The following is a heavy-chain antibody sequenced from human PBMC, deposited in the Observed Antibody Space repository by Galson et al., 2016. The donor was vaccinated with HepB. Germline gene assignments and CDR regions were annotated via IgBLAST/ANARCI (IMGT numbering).Heavy chain of an antibody. CDR1: GFTFSTYG. CDR2: ISFDGSYK. V-gene: IGHV3-30*18. CDR3: AKDRWSSSDLSDWVDP. J-gene: IGHJ5*02. Sequence: SLRLSCAASGFTFSTYGMYWVRQAPGKGLEWVAIISFDGSYKDYAASAKGRFTISRDNSKNTLYLQMSSLRAEDTCVYYCAKDRWSSSDLSDWVDPWGQGALCTVSS. D-gene: IGHD2-2*01.